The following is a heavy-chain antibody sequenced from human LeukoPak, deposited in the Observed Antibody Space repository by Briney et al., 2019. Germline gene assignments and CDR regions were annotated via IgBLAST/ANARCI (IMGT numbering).Heavy chain of an antibody. D-gene: IGHD3-22*01. Sequence: PGRSLRLSCAASGFSFSSYAMHWVRQAPGKGLEWVAVISYEGSNKYYADSVKGRFTISRDNSENTLYLQMNSLRAEDTAVYYCARGGSYYDSSGFDYWGQGTLVTVSS. V-gene: IGHV3-30-3*01. CDR3: ARGGSYYDSSGFDY. CDR2: ISYEGSNK. CDR1: GFSFSSYA. J-gene: IGHJ4*02.